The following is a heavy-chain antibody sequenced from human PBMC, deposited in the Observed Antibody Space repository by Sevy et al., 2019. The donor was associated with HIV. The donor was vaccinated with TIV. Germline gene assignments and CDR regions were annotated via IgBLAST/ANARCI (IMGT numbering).Heavy chain of an antibody. CDR2: ISYDSTYK. CDR1: GFNFNNYG. D-gene: IGHD2-15*01. CDR3: AKDPKQFWPQDSYYGMDV. V-gene: IGHV3-30*18. J-gene: IGHJ6*02. Sequence: GGSLRLSCAASGFNFNNYGMNWVRQTPGKGLEWVAVISYDSTYKFFTDSVKGRFIISRDNSKNTVDLQLNSLRPEDTAVYYCAKDPKQFWPQDSYYGMDVWGLGTTVTVSS.